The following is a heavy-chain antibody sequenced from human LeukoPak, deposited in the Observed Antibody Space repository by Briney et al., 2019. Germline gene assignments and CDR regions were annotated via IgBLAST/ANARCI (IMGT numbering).Heavy chain of an antibody. CDR2: ISSSGSTI. CDR1: GFTFSSYE. Sequence: GGSLRLSCAASGFTFSSYEMNWVRQAPGKGLEWVSYISSSGSTIYYADSVKGRFTISRDNAKNSLYLQMNSLRAEDTAVYYCARGYDILTGYPADAFDIWGQGTMVTVSS. J-gene: IGHJ3*02. V-gene: IGHV3-48*03. CDR3: ARGYDILTGYPADAFDI. D-gene: IGHD3-9*01.